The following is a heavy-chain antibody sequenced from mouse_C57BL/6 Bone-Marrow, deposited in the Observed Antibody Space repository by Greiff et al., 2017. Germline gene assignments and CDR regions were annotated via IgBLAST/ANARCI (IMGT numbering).Heavy chain of an antibody. J-gene: IGHJ2*01. CDR2: IYPGDGDT. Sequence: QVQLKESGPELVKPGASVKISCKASGYAFSSSWMNWVKQRPGKGLEWIGRIYPGDGDTNYNGKFKGKATLTADKSSSTAYMQLSSLTSEDSAVYFCARSRGTYSYFDYWGQGTTLTVSS. V-gene: IGHV1-82*01. CDR3: ARSRGTYSYFDY. CDR1: GYAFSSSW. D-gene: IGHD2-10*01.